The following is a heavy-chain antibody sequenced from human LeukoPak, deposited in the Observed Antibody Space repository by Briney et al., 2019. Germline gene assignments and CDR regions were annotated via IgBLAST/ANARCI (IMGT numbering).Heavy chain of an antibody. CDR1: GFTFSSHA. J-gene: IGHJ4*02. Sequence: GGSLRLSCAASGFTFSSHAMSWVRQAPGNGLEWVSAISGSGGSTYYADSVKGRFTISRDNSKNTLYLQMNSLRAEDTAVYYCAKGTAVAGWNYWGQGTLVTVSS. D-gene: IGHD6-19*01. CDR2: ISGSGGST. CDR3: AKGTAVAGWNY. V-gene: IGHV3-23*01.